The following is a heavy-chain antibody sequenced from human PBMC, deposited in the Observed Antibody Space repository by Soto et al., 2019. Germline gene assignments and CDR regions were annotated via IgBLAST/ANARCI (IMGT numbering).Heavy chain of an antibody. J-gene: IGHJ3*02. Sequence: VKVSCKASGYTFTSYYMHWVRQAPGQGLEWMGIINPSGGTTTYAQKFQGRVTMTRDTSTSTVYMELSSLRSEDTAVYYCARDQAAYASAFDIRGHGPMVTV. CDR3: ARDQAAYASAFDI. V-gene: IGHV1-46*03. CDR1: GYTFTSYY. CDR2: INPSGGTT. D-gene: IGHD6-25*01.